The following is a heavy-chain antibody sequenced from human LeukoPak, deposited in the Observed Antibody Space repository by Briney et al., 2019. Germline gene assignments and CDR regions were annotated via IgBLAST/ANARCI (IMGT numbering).Heavy chain of an antibody. D-gene: IGHD1-26*01. Sequence: GGSLRLSFAASGFTFSSYGMNWVRQAPGKGLEWVSFISSSSSYINYADSVKGRFTISRDNAKKSLYLQMNSLRAEDTAVYYCARLCIVGTKSAFDIWGQGTMVTVSS. J-gene: IGHJ3*02. V-gene: IGHV3-21*01. CDR1: GFTFSSYG. CDR3: ARLCIVGTKSAFDI. CDR2: ISSSSSYI.